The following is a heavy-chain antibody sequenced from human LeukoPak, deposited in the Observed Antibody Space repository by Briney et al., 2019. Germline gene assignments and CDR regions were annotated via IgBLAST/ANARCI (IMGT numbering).Heavy chain of an antibody. J-gene: IGHJ5*02. CDR1: GFSFSGYW. D-gene: IGHD2-15*01. CDR2: IRQDGNEK. V-gene: IGHV3-7*03. CDR3: ARPGEYCSGGSCFPFEH. Sequence: GGSLRLSCAASGFSFSGYWMSWVRQAPGKGPEWVANIRQDGNEKYYVDSVKGRFAIPRDNAQKSLYLQMNSLRAEDTAVYYCARPGEYCSGGSCFPFEHWGLGTLVTVSS.